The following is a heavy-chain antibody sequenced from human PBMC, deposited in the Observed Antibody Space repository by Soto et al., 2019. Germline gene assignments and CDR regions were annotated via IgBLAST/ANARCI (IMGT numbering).Heavy chain of an antibody. D-gene: IGHD2-21*02. CDR2: IYHSGST. Sequence: PSETLSLTCAVSGGSISSGGYSCNWIRQPPGKGLEWIGYIYHSGSTYYNPSLKSRVTISVDTSKNQFSLKLSSVTAADTAVYYCARAPHIGDSEFDPWGQGTLVTVSS. CDR1: GGSISSGGYS. V-gene: IGHV4-30-2*05. CDR3: ARAPHIGDSEFDP. J-gene: IGHJ5*02.